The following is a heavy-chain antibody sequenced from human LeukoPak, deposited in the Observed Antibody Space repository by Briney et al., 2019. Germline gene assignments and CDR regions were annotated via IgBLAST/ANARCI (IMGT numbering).Heavy chain of an antibody. CDR3: ARDNVDTAMGYYFDY. CDR2: ISSSSSYI. V-gene: IGHV3-21*01. D-gene: IGHD5-18*01. Sequence: GGSLRLSCIASGLTFWNYWMSWIRQAPGKGLEWVSSISSSSSYIYYADSVKGRFTISRDNAKNSLYLQMNSLRAEDTAVYYCARDNVDTAMGYYFDYWGQGTLVTVSS. J-gene: IGHJ4*02. CDR1: GLTFWNYW.